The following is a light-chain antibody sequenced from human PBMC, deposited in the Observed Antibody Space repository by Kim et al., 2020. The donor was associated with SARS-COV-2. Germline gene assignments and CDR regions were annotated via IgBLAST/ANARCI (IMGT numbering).Light chain of an antibody. V-gene: IGLV7-46*01. CDR1: PGPVTSGNF. Sequence: PGKPVTLTGDTSPGPVTSGNFPYWLQQKPGQAPRTLIYDTGNRHSWTPARFSGSLLGGKAALTLSAAQPEDEADYYCLLSYSDSRVFGGGTQLTVL. J-gene: IGLJ2*01. CDR3: LLSYSDSRV. CDR2: DTG.